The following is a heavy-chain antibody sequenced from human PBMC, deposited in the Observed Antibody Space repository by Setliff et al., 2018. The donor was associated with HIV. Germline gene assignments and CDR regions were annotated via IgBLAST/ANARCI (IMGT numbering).Heavy chain of an antibody. D-gene: IGHD3-22*01. J-gene: IGHJ4*03. CDR1: GGSISSYY. CDR2: IYYSGST. V-gene: IGHV4-59*08. CDR3: ASLPPLYDSSGYYFDY. Sequence: PSETLSLTCTVSGGSISSYYWSWIRQPPGKGLEWIGYIYYSGSTNYNPSLKSRVTISVDTSKNQFSLKLSSVTAADTAVYYCASLPPLYDSSGYYFDYWGQGTTVTVSS.